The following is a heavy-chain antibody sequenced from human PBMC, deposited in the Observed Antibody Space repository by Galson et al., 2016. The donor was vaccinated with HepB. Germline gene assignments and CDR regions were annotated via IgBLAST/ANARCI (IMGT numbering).Heavy chain of an antibody. D-gene: IGHD6-13*01. CDR1: GFTFSRYS. CDR2: ISSSRSTI. CDR3: AIVGRAGAIAAAAPFDY. J-gene: IGHJ4*02. Sequence: SLRLSCAASGFTFSRYSMNWVRPAPGKGLEWVSYISSSRSTIYYADSVKGRFTISRDNAKNSLYLQMNSLRDEDTAVYYCAIVGRAGAIAAAAPFDYWGQGTLVTVSS. V-gene: IGHV3-48*02.